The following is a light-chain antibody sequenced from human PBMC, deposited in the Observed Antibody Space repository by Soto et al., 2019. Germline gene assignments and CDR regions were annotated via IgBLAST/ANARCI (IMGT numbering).Light chain of an antibody. CDR3: QHHNSYSRT. Sequence: DIQMTQSPPTLSASVGDRVTLTCRASQSIRHSLAWYQQMPGKAPKLLIYGASTLQRGDPSRFNGSGSGTEFTLTSSSLQPDDFGTSLFQHHNSYSRTFGQGTKVETK. V-gene: IGKV1-5*01. CDR2: GAS. J-gene: IGKJ1*01. CDR1: QSIRHS.